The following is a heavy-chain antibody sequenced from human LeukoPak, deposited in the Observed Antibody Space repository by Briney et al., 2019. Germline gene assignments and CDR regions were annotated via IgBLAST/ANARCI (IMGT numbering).Heavy chain of an antibody. J-gene: IGHJ5*02. V-gene: IGHV1-8*03. CDR1: GYTFTSSD. CDR2: MNPNSGNT. CDR3: ARAAATRGWFDP. Sequence: GASVKVSCKASGYTFTSSDINWVRQATGQGLEWMGWMNPNSGNTGYAQKFQGRVTITRNTSISTAYMELSSLRSEDTAVYYCARAAATRGWFDPWGQGTLVTVSS. D-gene: IGHD2-15*01.